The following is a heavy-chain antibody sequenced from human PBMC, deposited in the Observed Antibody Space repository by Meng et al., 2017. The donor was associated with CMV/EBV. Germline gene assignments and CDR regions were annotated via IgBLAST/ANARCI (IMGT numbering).Heavy chain of an antibody. CDR1: GSSISSGYY. V-gene: IGHV4-38-2*02. CDR3: ARGSRWFDP. Sequence: SETLSLTCTVSGSSISSGYYWGWIRQPPGKGLEWIGSIYHSGSTYYNPSLKSRVTISVDTSKNQFSLKLSSVTAADTAVYYCARGSRWFDPWGQGTLVTVSS. CDR2: IYHSGST. J-gene: IGHJ5*02.